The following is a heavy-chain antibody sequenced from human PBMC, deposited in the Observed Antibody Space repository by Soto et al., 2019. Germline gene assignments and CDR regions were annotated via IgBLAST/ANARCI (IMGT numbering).Heavy chain of an antibody. J-gene: IGHJ3*02. CDR2: IYPGDSRT. CDR1: GHSFTTYW. V-gene: IGHV5-51*03. CDR3: TSGLDYGGNSDSIDI. D-gene: IGHD4-17*01. Sequence: EAQLVQSGAEVKKPGESLKISCEDSGHSFTTYWIAWVRQMPGKGLEWMGIIYPGDSRTTYSPSFQGQVIILADKSIRTAYLQWSRLKASDTAMYYCTSGLDYGGNSDSIDIWGQGTMVIVSS.